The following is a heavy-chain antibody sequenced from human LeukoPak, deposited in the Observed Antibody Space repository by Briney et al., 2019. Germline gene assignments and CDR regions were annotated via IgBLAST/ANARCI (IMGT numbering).Heavy chain of an antibody. CDR2: ISGSGSTT. Sequence: GGSLRLSCAASGFTFSNCAMSWVRQAPGKGLEWVSAISGSGSTTFYADSVKGRFTISRDNSKNTLYLQMNSLRAEDTAVYYCAKRDGSGSGFDYWGREPWSPSPQ. CDR1: GFTFSNCA. V-gene: IGHV3-23*01. CDR3: AKRDGSGSGFDY. D-gene: IGHD6-25*01. J-gene: IGHJ4*02.